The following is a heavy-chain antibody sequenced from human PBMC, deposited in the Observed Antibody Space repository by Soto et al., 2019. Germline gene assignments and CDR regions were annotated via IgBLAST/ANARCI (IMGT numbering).Heavy chain of an antibody. CDR3: AGTYYDFWSGYRIPSYYYMDV. Sequence: SVKVSCKASGGTFSSYTISWVRQAPGQGLEWMGRIIPILGIANYAQKFQGRVTITADKSTSTAYMELSSLRSEDTAVYYCAGTYYDFWSGYRIPSYYYMDVWGKGTTVTVSS. CDR1: GGTFSSYT. D-gene: IGHD3-3*01. CDR2: IIPILGIA. V-gene: IGHV1-69*02. J-gene: IGHJ6*03.